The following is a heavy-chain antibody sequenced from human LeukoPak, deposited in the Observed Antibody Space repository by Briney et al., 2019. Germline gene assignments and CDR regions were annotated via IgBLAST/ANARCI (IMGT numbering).Heavy chain of an antibody. CDR2: LKQDGSEK. J-gene: IGHJ4*02. D-gene: IGHD6-19*01. CDR3: ARDRGSSGWYEFDY. V-gene: IGHV3-7*01. Sequence: PGGSLRISCAASGFTSSSYLMSWVRPAPGARLGRVANLKQDGSEKHFVDSVKGRCTISRDNAKNSLDLQMNSLRAEDTAVYYCARDRGSSGWYEFDYWRRGTLVSVSS. CDR1: GFTSSSYL.